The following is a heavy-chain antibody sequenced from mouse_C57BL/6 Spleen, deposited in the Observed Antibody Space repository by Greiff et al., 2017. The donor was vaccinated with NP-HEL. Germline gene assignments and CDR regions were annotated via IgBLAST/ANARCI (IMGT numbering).Heavy chain of an antibody. CDR2: IDPETGGT. CDR3: TRYGPSNWAPFAY. V-gene: IGHV1-15*01. CDR1: GYTFTDYE. Sequence: VQLQQSGAELVRPGASVTLSCKASGYTFTDYEMHWVKQTPVHGLEWIGAIDPETGGTAYNQKFKGKAILTADKSSSTAYMELRSLTSEDSAVYYCTRYGPSNWAPFAYWGQGTLVTVSA. J-gene: IGHJ3*01. D-gene: IGHD4-1*01.